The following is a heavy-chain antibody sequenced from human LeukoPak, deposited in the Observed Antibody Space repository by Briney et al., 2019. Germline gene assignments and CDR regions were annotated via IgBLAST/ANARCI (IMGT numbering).Heavy chain of an antibody. CDR1: GYTFTSHD. CDR3: ARVATAMVGY. J-gene: IGHJ4*02. D-gene: IGHD5-18*01. Sequence: ASVKVSCKASGYTFTSHDINWVRQATGQGLEWMGWMNPYSGNTGYAQRFQGRVTMTRNTSISTAYMELRSLGSEDTAVYYCARVATAMVGYWGQGTLVTVSS. V-gene: IGHV1-8*01. CDR2: MNPYSGNT.